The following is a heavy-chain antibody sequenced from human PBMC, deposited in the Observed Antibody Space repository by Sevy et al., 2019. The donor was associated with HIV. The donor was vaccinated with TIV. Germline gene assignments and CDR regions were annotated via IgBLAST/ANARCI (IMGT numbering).Heavy chain of an antibody. CDR1: GGSISVYY. CDR2: IYYTGST. D-gene: IGHD5-12*01. Sequence: SETLSLTCTVSGGSISVYYWSWIRQPPGKALEYIGDIYYTGSTNYNPSLKSRVTISVDTSKNQLSLKLSSVTAVDTAVYYCARAPPVRSGDDSLNWFDPWGQGTLVTVSS. V-gene: IGHV4-59*13. J-gene: IGHJ5*02. CDR3: ARAPPVRSGDDSLNWFDP.